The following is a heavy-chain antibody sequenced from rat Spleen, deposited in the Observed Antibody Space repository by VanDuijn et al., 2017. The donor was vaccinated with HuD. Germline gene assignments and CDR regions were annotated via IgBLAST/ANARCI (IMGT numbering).Heavy chain of an antibody. J-gene: IGHJ3*01. Sequence: EVQLQESGPGLVKPSQSLSLTCSVTVYSITSSYRWSWIRKFPGNKMEWIGHISNSGSTTFNPSLKSRISITRDTSQNQFFLQLNSVTTEDTATYYCARYRFTTDYSFAYWGQGTLVTVSS. CDR3: ARYRFTTDYSFAY. D-gene: IGHD1-6*01. CDR2: ISNSGST. V-gene: IGHV3-1*01. CDR1: VYSITSSY.